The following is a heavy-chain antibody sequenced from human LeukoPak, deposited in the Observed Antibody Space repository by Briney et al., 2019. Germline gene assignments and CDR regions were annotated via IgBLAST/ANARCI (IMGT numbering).Heavy chain of an antibody. CDR3: ARGDSGSYFHDAFDI. J-gene: IGHJ3*02. Sequence: ASVKVSCKASGYTFTSYAMHWVRQAPGQRLEWMGWINAGNGNTKYSQGFQGRVTITRDTSASTAYMELSSLRSEDMAVYYCARGDSGSYFHDAFDIWGQGTMVTVSS. CDR2: INAGNGNT. V-gene: IGHV1-3*03. CDR1: GYTFTSYA. D-gene: IGHD1-26*01.